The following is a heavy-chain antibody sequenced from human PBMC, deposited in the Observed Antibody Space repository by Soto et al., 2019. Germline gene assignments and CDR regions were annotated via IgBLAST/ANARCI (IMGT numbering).Heavy chain of an antibody. D-gene: IGHD6-19*01. J-gene: IGHJ4*02. V-gene: IGHV3-23*01. Sequence: GGSLRLSCAASGFTFSSYAMSWVRQAPGKGLEWVSAISGSGGSTYYADSVKGRFTISRDNSKNTLYLQMNSLRAEDTAVYYCAKDPIRTHSSGWPGDSFYFDYWGQRTLVTVSS. CDR1: GFTFSSYA. CDR3: AKDPIRTHSSGWPGDSFYFDY. CDR2: ISGSGGST.